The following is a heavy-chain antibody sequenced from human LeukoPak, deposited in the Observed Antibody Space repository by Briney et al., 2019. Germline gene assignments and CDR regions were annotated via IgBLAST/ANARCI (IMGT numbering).Heavy chain of an antibody. CDR1: GFIFSNYN. V-gene: IGHV3-48*01. Sequence: GGSLRLSCAASGFIFSNYNINWVRQTPGKGLEWLSYISSSSGTIYYADSVKGRFTISGDNAKNSLYLQMNSLRAEDTAVYYCARALGYSYGYAVDYWGQGTLVTVSA. CDR2: ISSSSGTI. J-gene: IGHJ4*02. CDR3: ARALGYSYGYAVDY. D-gene: IGHD5-18*01.